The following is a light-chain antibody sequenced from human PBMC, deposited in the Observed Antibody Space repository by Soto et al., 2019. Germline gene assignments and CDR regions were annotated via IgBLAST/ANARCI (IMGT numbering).Light chain of an antibody. V-gene: IGLV2-8*01. CDR1: SSDVGAYNS. CDR3: SSFASSNTCV. CDR2: EVT. Sequence: QSALTQPPSASGSPGQSVTISCTGTSSDVGAYNSVSWYQQHAGKAPKLVIYEVTKRPSGVPDRFSGSKSANTASLTVSGLQSEDEADYYCSSFASSNTCVFGGGTKLTVL. J-gene: IGLJ3*02.